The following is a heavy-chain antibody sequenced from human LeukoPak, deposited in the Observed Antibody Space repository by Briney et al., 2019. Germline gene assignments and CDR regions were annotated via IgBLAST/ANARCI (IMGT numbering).Heavy chain of an antibody. J-gene: IGHJ5*02. CDR3: VRIPNSANFPNWFDP. V-gene: IGHV3-21*01. Sequence: GGSLRLSCAASGFPFSNYAMNWVRQAPGKGLEWVSSISSSSNYIYYADSVKGRFTISRDNAKNSLYLQMNSLRVEDTAVYYCVRIPNSANFPNWFDPWGQGTLVTVSS. D-gene: IGHD4/OR15-4a*01. CDR2: ISSSSNYI. CDR1: GFPFSNYA.